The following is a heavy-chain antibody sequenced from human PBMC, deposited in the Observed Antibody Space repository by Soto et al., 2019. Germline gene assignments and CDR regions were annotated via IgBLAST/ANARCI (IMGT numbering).Heavy chain of an antibody. J-gene: IGHJ2*01. CDR1: GFTFSNFA. V-gene: IGHV3-23*01. CDR3: AKGRSSWYFDV. CDR2: ISVSGEST. Sequence: EVQLLESGGGLVQPGGSLRLSCAASGFTFSNFAMNWVRQAPGKGLEWVSGISVSGESTNYAESVKGRFTISRDNSKSTVYLQMNSLRAEDTAEYYCAKGRSSWYFDVWGRGTLVTVSS.